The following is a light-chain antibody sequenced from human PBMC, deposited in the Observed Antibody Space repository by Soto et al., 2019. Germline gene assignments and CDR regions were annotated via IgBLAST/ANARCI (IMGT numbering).Light chain of an antibody. Sequence: DIQMTQSPSSLSASVGDRITITCRASQSISTYLNWYHQKPGKAPKLLISAESSLQSGVPSRFSGSGSGTDFTLTISSLQPEDFATYFCQQSYTIPFTFGQGTKVEIK. CDR2: AES. J-gene: IGKJ2*01. V-gene: IGKV1-39*01. CDR3: QQSYTIPFT. CDR1: QSISTY.